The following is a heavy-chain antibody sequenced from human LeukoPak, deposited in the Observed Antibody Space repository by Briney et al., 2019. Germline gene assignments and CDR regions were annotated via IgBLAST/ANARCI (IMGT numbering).Heavy chain of an antibody. CDR3: ARDGSIFGVVTLPDY. J-gene: IGHJ4*02. D-gene: IGHD3-3*01. Sequence: AGGSLRLSCAASGFTFSSYSMNWVRQAPGKGLEWVSSISSSSSYIYYADSVKGRFTISRDNAKNSLYLQMNSLRAEDTAVYYCARDGSIFGVVTLPDYWGQGTLVTVSS. V-gene: IGHV3-21*01. CDR2: ISSSSSYI. CDR1: GFTFSSYS.